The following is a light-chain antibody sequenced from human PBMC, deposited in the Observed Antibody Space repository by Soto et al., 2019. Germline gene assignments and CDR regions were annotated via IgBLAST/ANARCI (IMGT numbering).Light chain of an antibody. CDR1: QNISTY. Sequence: DIQVTQSPFSLSASLGXXXXXXXXASQNISTYLNWYQQKPGKAPNLLIFGASNLQTGVPSRFSGSGSGTEFTLTISSLRPEDFATYFCQQSYDSPITFGQGTRLEIK. J-gene: IGKJ5*01. CDR3: QQSYDSPIT. V-gene: IGKV1-39*01. CDR2: GAS.